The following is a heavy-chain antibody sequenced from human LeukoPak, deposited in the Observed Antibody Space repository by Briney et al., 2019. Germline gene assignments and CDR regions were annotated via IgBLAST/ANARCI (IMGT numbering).Heavy chain of an antibody. V-gene: IGHV1-46*01. CDR3: ARDRVQQWLVRDDAFDT. D-gene: IGHD6-19*01. CDR2: INPSGGST. Sequence: ASVKVSCKASGYTFTSYYMHWVRQAPGQGLEWMGIINPSGGSTSYAQKSQGRVTMTRDTSTSTVYMELSSLRSEDTAVYYCARDRVQQWLVRDDAFDTWGQGTMVTVSS. CDR1: GYTFTSYY. J-gene: IGHJ3*02.